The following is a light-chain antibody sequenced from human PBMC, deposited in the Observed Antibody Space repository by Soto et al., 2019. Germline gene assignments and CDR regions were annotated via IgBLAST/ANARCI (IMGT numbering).Light chain of an antibody. V-gene: IGLV1-40*01. J-gene: IGLJ1*01. CDR2: DNT. CDR3: QSYDSRLSGSYV. CDR1: SSNIGAGYD. Sequence: QSVLTQPPSVSGAPWQRVTISCTGSSSNIGAGYDVHWYQQLPGAAPRLLIYDNTKRPSGVPDRFSGSKSDSSASLAISGLQAEDEAEYYCQSYDSRLSGSYVFGSGTKVTVL.